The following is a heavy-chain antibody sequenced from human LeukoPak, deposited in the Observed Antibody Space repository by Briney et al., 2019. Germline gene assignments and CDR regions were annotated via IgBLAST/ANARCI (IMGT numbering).Heavy chain of an antibody. Sequence: GGSLRLSCAASGFTLSNYEMNWVRQAPGKGLEWVSYISSSGSTIYYADSVKGRFTIPRDNAKNSLYLQMNSLRAEDTAVYYCARAYYGAVPFDIWGQGTMVTVSS. CDR3: ARAYYGAVPFDI. V-gene: IGHV3-48*03. CDR2: ISSSGSTI. D-gene: IGHD4-17*01. J-gene: IGHJ3*02. CDR1: GFTLSNYE.